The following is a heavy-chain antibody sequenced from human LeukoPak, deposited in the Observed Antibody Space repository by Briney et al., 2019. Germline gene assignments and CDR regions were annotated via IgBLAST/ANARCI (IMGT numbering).Heavy chain of an antibody. J-gene: IGHJ4*02. CDR2: IKRDGSEK. Sequence: GGSLRLSCAASGFTFSDYYMNWIRQTPGKGLEWVANIKRDGSEKYYVDSVKGRFTISKDNAKNSLYLQMNSLRAEDTAVYYCARDSRPDYWGQGTLVTVSS. CDR3: ARDSRPDY. CDR1: GFTFSDYY. V-gene: IGHV3-7*01. D-gene: IGHD2-2*01.